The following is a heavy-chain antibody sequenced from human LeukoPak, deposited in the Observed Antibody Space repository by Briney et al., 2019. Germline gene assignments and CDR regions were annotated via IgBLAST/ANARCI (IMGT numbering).Heavy chain of an antibody. CDR3: ARAPGVARAFDI. CDR2: IIPIFGTA. CDR1: GGTFSSYA. D-gene: IGHD3-10*01. J-gene: IGHJ3*02. Sequence: SVRVSCKASGGTFSSYAISWVRQAPGQGLEWMGGIIPIFGTANYAQKFQGRVTITADESTSTAYMELSSLRSEDTAVYYCARAPGVARAFDIWGQGTMVTVSS. V-gene: IGHV1-69*01.